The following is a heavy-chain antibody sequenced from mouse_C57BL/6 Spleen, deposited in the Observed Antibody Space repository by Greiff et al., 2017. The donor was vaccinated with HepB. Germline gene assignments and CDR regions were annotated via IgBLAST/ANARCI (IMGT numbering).Heavy chain of an antibody. CDR2: ISSGGSYT. J-gene: IGHJ1*03. D-gene: IGHD4-1*01. CDR3: ASVTGTWYFDV. CDR1: GFTFSSYG. Sequence: EVKLMESGGDLVKPGGSLKLSCAASGFTFSSYGMSWVRQTPDKRLEWVATISSGGSYTYYQDSVKGRFTISRDNAKNTLYLQMRSLKSEDTAMYYCASVTGTWYFDVWGTGTTVTVSS. V-gene: IGHV5-6*01.